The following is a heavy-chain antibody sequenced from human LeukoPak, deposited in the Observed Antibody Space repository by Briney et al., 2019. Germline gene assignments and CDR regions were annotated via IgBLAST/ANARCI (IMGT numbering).Heavy chain of an antibody. CDR2: ISGNGGRT. V-gene: IGHV3-23*01. J-gene: IGHJ4*02. Sequence: GGSLTLSCAASGFTFSIYAMHWVRQAPGEGLQWVSNISGNGGRTTYPDPVKRRFTVSRDNSKKTQHQQINTLRSEDTPVYFCAKACITSSFELLTVIDSWGERTLVAVSS. D-gene: IGHD3-10*01. CDR1: GFTFSIYA. CDR3: AKACITSSFELLTVIDS.